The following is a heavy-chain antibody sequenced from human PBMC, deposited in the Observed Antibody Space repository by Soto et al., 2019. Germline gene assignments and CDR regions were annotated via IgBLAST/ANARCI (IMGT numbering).Heavy chain of an antibody. J-gene: IGHJ5*02. D-gene: IGHD2-2*01. V-gene: IGHV1-46*03. CDR2: ISPSGGST. CDR1: GYTFTSYY. CDR3: AIGCSSTSCYFLFDP. Sequence: GASVKVSCKASGYTFTSYYMHWVRQAPGQGLEWMGIISPSGGSTSYAQKFQGRVTMTRDTSTSTVYMELSSLRSEDTAVYYCAIGCSSTSCYFLFDPWGQGTLVTVSS.